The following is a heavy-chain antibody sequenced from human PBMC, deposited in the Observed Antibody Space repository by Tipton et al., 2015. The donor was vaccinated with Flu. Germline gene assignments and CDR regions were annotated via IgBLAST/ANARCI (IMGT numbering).Heavy chain of an antibody. V-gene: IGHV4-34*01. CDR1: GESFSGYY. CDR2: INHSGST. J-gene: IGHJ5*02. D-gene: IGHD4-11*01. Sequence: TLSLTCSVYGESFSGYYWTWIRQPPGKGLEWIGEINHSGSTHYSSSFKSRVTISLDKSKNQFSLRLVSMTATDTAVYYCARRDYSNYVSEPKNWFDPWGQGILVTVSS. CDR3: ARRDYSNYVSEPKNWFDP.